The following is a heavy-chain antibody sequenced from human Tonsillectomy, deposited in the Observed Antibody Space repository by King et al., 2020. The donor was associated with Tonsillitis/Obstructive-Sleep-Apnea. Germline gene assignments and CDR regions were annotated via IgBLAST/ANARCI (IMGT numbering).Heavy chain of an antibody. D-gene: IGHD6-19*01. CDR3: ARDRSSGWYYFDY. CDR2: IWYDGSNK. J-gene: IGHJ4*02. Sequence: VQLVESGGGVVQPGRSLRLSCAAYGFTFSSYGMHWVRQAPGKGLEWVAVIWYDGSNKYYADSVKGRFTISRDNSKNTLYLQMNSLRAEDTAVYYCARDRSSGWYYFDYWGQGTLVTVSS. CDR1: GFTFSSYG. V-gene: IGHV3-33*01.